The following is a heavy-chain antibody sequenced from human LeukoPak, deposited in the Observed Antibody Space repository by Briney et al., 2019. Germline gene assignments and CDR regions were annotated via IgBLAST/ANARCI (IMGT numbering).Heavy chain of an antibody. CDR1: GGSFSGYG. J-gene: IGHJ3*02. CDR3: ARGEPSISGALDI. V-gene: IGHV1-69*05. CDR2: IIPVFGSA. Sequence: GSSVTVSCKSSGGSFSGYGIHWVRQAPGQGLEWMGMIIPVFGSANYAQNFQDRVTITTDESTRTGYMELSSLRSEDTAIYYCARGEPSISGALDIWGQGTLVTVSS. D-gene: IGHD3-3*02.